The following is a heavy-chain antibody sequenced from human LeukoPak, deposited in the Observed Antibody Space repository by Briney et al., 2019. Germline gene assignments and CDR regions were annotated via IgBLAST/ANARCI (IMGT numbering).Heavy chain of an antibody. J-gene: IGHJ4*02. CDR3: ARDGYNWNDGAFDY. D-gene: IGHD1-20*01. V-gene: IGHV1-69*13. Sequence: SEKVSCKASGGTFSSYAISWVRQAPGQGLEWMGGIIPIFGTANYAQKFQGRVTITADESTSTAYMELSSLRSEDTAVYYCARDGYNWNDGAFDYWGQGTLVTVSS. CDR1: GGTFSSYA. CDR2: IIPIFGTA.